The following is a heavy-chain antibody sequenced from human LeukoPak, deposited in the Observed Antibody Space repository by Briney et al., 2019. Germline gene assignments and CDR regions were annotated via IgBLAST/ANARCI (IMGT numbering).Heavy chain of an antibody. D-gene: IGHD3-10*01. J-gene: IGHJ4*02. CDR1: GFTFSSYG. V-gene: IGHV3-23*01. Sequence: GGSLRLSCAASGFTFSSYGMNWVRQAPGKGLEWVSAISGSGGSTYYADSVKGRFTISRDNSKNTLYLQMNSLRAGDTAVYYCARLSSGLFDYWGQGTLVTVSS. CDR3: ARLSSGLFDY. CDR2: ISGSGGST.